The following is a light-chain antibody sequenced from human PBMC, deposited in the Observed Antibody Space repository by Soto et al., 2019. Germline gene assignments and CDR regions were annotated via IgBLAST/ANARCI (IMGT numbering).Light chain of an antibody. V-gene: IGKV1-5*03. CDR3: QQYNSYPLT. CDR2: KAS. CDR1: QSISSW. J-gene: IGKJ5*01. Sequence: DIQMTQSPSTLSASVGDRVTITCRASQSISSWLAWYQQKPGKAPKLLIYKASSLESGVPSRFSGSGSGTEFTLTIISLQPDDFATYYCQQYNSYPLTCGQGTRLEIK.